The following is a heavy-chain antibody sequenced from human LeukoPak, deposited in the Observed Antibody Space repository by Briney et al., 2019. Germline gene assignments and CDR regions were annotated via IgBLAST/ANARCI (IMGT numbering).Heavy chain of an antibody. J-gene: IGHJ4*02. Sequence: SETLSLTCTVSGGSISSYYWSWIRQPPGKGLEWIGYIYYSGCTNYNPSLKSRVTISVDTSKNQFSLKLSSVTAADTAVYYCARVGTYGSGSYLSWLDYWGQGTLVTVSS. CDR3: ARVGTYGSGSYLSWLDY. CDR2: IYYSGCT. CDR1: GGSISSYY. D-gene: IGHD3-10*01. V-gene: IGHV4-59*01.